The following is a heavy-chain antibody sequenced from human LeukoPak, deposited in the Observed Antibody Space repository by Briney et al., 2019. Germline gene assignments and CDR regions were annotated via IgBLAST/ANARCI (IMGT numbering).Heavy chain of an antibody. J-gene: IGHJ4*02. CDR1: GGSISSSSYY. V-gene: IGHV4-39*07. D-gene: IGHD3-22*01. CDR3: ARDSSGYYAARDY. Sequence: SETLSLTCTVSGGSISSSSYYWGWIRQPPGKGLEWIGSIYYSGSTYYNPSLKSRVTISVDTSKNQFSLKLSSVTAADTAVYYCARDSSGYYAARDYWGQGTLVTVSS. CDR2: IYYSGST.